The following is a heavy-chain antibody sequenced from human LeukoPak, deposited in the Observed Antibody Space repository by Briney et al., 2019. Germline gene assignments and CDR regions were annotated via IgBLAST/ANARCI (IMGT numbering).Heavy chain of an antibody. Sequence: SETLSLTCTVSGDSINTYYWSWIRQPPGKGLEWIGYIFHSGSTRYNPSLKSRVTISVDTSKNQFSPNLTSVTAADAAVYYCASRATYCGGDCFRFDFWGQGTLVTVSS. D-gene: IGHD2-21*02. CDR1: GDSINTYY. V-gene: IGHV4-59*01. J-gene: IGHJ4*02. CDR3: ASRATYCGGDCFRFDF. CDR2: IFHSGST.